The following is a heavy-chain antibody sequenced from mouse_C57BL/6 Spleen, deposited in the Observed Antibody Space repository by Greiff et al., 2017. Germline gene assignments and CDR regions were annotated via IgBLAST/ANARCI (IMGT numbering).Heavy chain of an antibody. CDR2: INPNNGGT. J-gene: IGHJ2*01. Sequence: VQLQQSGPELVKPGASVKISCKASGYTFADYYMNWVKQSHGKRLEWIGDINPNNGGTSYNQKFKGKATLTVDKSASTAYMELRILTSEDSAVYYFARCVYYRNDYWGQGTTLTVSS. CDR3: ARCVYYRNDY. CDR1: GYTFADYY. V-gene: IGHV1-26*01. D-gene: IGHD1-1*01.